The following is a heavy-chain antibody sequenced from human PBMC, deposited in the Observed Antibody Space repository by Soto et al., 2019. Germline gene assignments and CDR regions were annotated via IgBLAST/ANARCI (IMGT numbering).Heavy chain of an antibody. D-gene: IGHD3-3*01. CDR3: ARSPRSGLNYYYAMDV. CDR1: GYTFINYA. CDR2: INAGTGKT. J-gene: IGHJ6*02. Sequence: ASVKVSCKASGYTFINYALHWVRQAPGQRLEWMGWINAGTGKTLYSQRFQDRVTITRGTSANTAYMDLSSLRSEDTAVYYCARSPRSGLNYYYAMDVWGQGTTVTVSS. V-gene: IGHV1-3*01.